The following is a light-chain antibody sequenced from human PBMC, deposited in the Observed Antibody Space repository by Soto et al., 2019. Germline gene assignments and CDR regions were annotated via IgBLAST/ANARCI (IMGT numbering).Light chain of an antibody. CDR2: SNN. J-gene: IGLJ1*01. V-gene: IGLV1-44*01. CDR1: SSNIGSNT. Sequence: QSVLTQPPSASGTPGQRVAISCSGSSSNIGSNTVNWYQQLPGTAPKVLIYSNNQRPSGVPGRFSGSKSGTSASLAISGLQSEDEADYYCAAWDDGLNGFWVFGTGTKVTV. CDR3: AAWDDGLNGFWV.